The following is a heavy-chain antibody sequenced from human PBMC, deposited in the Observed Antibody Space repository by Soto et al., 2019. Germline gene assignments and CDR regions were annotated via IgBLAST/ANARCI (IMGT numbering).Heavy chain of an antibody. Sequence: PSETPSLTCTVSGGSISSSSYYWGWIRQPPGKGLEWIGSIYYSGSTYYNPSLKSRVTISVDTSKNQFSLKLSSVTAADTAVYYCARLGAPRNYDFWSGYPRPYYFDYWSQGTLVTVSS. CDR1: GGSISSSSYY. CDR2: IYYSGST. V-gene: IGHV4-39*01. D-gene: IGHD3-3*01. J-gene: IGHJ4*02. CDR3: ARLGAPRNYDFWSGYPRPYYFDY.